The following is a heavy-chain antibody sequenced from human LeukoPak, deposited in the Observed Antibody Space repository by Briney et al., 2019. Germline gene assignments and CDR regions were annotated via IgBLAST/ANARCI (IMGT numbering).Heavy chain of an antibody. D-gene: IGHD3-10*01. J-gene: IGHJ5*02. CDR3: ARAPRITMVRGVICWFDP. Sequence: ASVKVSCKASGYTFTSYDINWVRQATGQGLEWMGWMNPNGGNTGYAQKFQGRVTITRNTSISTAYMELSSLRSEDTAVYYCARAPRITMVRGVICWFDPWGQGTLVTVSS. CDR1: GYTFTSYD. CDR2: MNPNGGNT. V-gene: IGHV1-8*03.